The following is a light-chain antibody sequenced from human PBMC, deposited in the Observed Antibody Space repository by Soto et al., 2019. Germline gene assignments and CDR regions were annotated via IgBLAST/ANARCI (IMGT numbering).Light chain of an antibody. CDR3: ATWDYSLNAVV. J-gene: IGLJ2*01. CDR2: YDD. V-gene: IGLV1-36*01. CDR1: SSNIGNNA. Sequence: QPVLTQPPSVSDAPRQRVTISCSGSSSNIGNNAVNWYQQLPGKAPKFLIYYDDLKPSGVSDRFSGSKSGTSASLAISGLQSEDEADYYCATWDYSLNAVVFGGGTKVTVL.